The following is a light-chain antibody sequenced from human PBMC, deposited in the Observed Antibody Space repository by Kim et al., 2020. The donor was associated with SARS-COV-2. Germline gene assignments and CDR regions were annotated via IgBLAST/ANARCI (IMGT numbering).Light chain of an antibody. J-gene: IGLJ2*01. CDR3: HSYDSSLSCGA. CDR1: NSNIGAGYD. V-gene: IGLV1-40*01. Sequence: QSVLTQPPSVSGAPGQRVTISCTGSNSNIGAGYDVNWYQQLPGTAPKLLIYGNTNRPSGVPDRFSGSKSGTSAALAITGLQADDEADYYCHSYDSSLSCGAFGGGTQLTVL. CDR2: GNT.